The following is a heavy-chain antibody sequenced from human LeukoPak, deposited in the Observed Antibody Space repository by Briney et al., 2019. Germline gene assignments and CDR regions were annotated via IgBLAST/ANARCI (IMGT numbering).Heavy chain of an antibody. CDR1: GFTFSNYA. CDR3: ARDSGFSGTQRGEY. CDR2: TVGSGPNT. D-gene: IGHD3/OR15-3a*01. J-gene: IGHJ4*02. V-gene: IGHV3-23*01. Sequence: GGSLRLSCAASGFTFSNYAMSWVRQAPGKGLEWVSATVGSGPNTYHADSVRGRFTISRDNSKNTLYLQMNSLRAEDTAVYYCARDSGFSGTQRGEYWGQGTLVTVSS.